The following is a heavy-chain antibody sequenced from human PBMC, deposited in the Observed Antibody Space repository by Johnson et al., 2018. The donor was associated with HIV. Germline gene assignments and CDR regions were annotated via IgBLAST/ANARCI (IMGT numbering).Heavy chain of an antibody. V-gene: IGHV3-33*01. Sequence: QMQLVESGGGVVQPGRSLRLSCATSGFTFSYYGLHWVRQAPGGGLEWVAFTRYDGSDEFYADSVKGRFTISRDNAKNSLYLQMNSLRAEDTALYYCAREGQEPPVQKDALDIWGQGTMVTVSS. J-gene: IGHJ3*02. CDR1: GFTFSYYG. D-gene: IGHD1-14*01. CDR3: AREGQEPPVQKDALDI. CDR2: TRYDGSDE.